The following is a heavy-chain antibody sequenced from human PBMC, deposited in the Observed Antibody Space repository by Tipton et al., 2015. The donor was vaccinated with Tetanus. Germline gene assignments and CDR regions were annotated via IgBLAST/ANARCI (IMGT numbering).Heavy chain of an antibody. Sequence: TLSLTCAVSGGSFTDFYWSWIRQVPGQGLVWIGEINHSGTANKNPSLQSRVTISVETSKNQYSLNMTSATAADTAVYYCAILPKHWRAPRGVPWVQGIRVSVSS. D-gene: IGHD1-1*01. CDR3: AILPKHWRAPRGVP. CDR2: INHSGTA. V-gene: IGHV4-34*01. CDR1: GGSFTDFY. J-gene: IGHJ5*02.